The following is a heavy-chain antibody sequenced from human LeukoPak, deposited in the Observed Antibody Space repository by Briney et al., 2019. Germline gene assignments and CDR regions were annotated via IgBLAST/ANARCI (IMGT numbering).Heavy chain of an antibody. CDR3: AHTTPGSGIAAAVKGYYFDY. J-gene: IGHJ4*02. Sequence: SGPTLVKPTQTLTLTCTFSGFSLSTSGVGVGWIRQPPGKALEWLALIYWDDDKRYSPSLKSRLTITKDTSKNQVVLTMTNMDPVDTATYYCAHTTPGSGIAAAVKGYYFDYWGQGTLVTVSS. V-gene: IGHV2-5*02. CDR2: IYWDDDK. CDR1: GFSLSTSGVG. D-gene: IGHD6-13*01.